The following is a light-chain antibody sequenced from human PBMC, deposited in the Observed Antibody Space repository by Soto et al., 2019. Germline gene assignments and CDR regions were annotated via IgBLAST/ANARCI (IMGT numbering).Light chain of an antibody. Sequence: DIQMTQSPSTLSAYVGDRVTITCRASQSISSWLAWYQQKPGKAPKLLIYDASSLDSGVPSRFSGSGSGTEFTLTISSLQPEDFATYYCQQYNSYSKYTFGQGTKLEIK. CDR1: QSISSW. J-gene: IGKJ2*01. CDR3: QQYNSYSKYT. V-gene: IGKV1-5*01. CDR2: DAS.